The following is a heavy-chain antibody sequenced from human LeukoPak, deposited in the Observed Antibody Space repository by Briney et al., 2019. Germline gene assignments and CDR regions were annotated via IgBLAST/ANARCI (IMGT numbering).Heavy chain of an antibody. D-gene: IGHD3-22*01. CDR1: GFTFSSYG. CDR2: IRYDGSNK. Sequence: GGSLRLSCAASGFTFSSYGMHWVRQAPGKGLEWVAFIRYDGSNKYYADSVKGRFTISRDNSKNTLYLQMNSLRAEDTAVYYCAKDPDSSGYYYLDYWGQGIRVTVSS. V-gene: IGHV3-30*02. CDR3: AKDPDSSGYYYLDY. J-gene: IGHJ4*02.